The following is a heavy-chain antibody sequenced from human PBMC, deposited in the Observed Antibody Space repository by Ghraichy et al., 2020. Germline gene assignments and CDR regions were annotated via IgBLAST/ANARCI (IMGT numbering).Heavy chain of an antibody. J-gene: IGHJ5*02. CDR2: IWYDGSNK. D-gene: IGHD6-13*01. V-gene: IGHV3-33*01. CDR3: ARDLIAAADTYNWFDP. CDR1: GFTFSSYG. Sequence: GGSLRLSCAASGFTFSSYGMHWVRQAPGKGLEWVAVIWYDGSNKYYADSVKGRFTISRDNSKNTLYLQMNSLRAEDTAVYYCARDLIAAADTYNWFDPWGQGTLVTVSS.